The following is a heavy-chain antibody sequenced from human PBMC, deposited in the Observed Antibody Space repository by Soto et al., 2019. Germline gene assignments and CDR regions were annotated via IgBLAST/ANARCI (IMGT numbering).Heavy chain of an antibody. CDR2: ISAYNGNT. Sequence: ASVKVSCKASGYTFTSYGISWVRLAPGQGLEWMGWISAYNGNTNYAQKLQGRVTMTTDTSTSTAYMELRSLRSDDTAVYYCARDQYCSGGSCVVYYGMDVWGQGTTVTVSS. D-gene: IGHD2-15*01. V-gene: IGHV1-18*01. J-gene: IGHJ6*02. CDR3: ARDQYCSGGSCVVYYGMDV. CDR1: GYTFTSYG.